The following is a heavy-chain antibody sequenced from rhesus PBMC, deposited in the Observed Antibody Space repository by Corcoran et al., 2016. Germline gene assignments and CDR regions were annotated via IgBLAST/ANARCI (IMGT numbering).Heavy chain of an antibody. Sequence: QVTLKESGPALVKPTPTLTLTCTFSGFSLSTSGMGLGWLRQPQGRASEWLASIYWADHKYSSTSLNSRITITKDTSKDQVVLTITSMDPVATAAYYCAGGHIAAGVGFRDRVDVWGPGVLVTVSS. CDR1: GFSLSTSGMG. J-gene: IGHJ5-1*01. D-gene: IGHD6-13*01. V-gene: IGHV2S1*01. CDR3: AGGHIAAGVGFRDRVDV. CDR2: IYWADHK.